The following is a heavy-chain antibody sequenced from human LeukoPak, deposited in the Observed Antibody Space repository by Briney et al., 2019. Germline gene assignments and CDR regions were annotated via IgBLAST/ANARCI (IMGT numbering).Heavy chain of an antibody. CDR1: GGSFSGYY. J-gene: IGHJ4*02. Sequence: SETLSLTCAVYGGSFSGYYWSWIRQPPGKGLEWIGEINHSGSTNYNPSLKSRVTISVDTSKNQFSLKLSSVTAADTAVYYCARAPYDSSGYYPGVFDYWGQGTLVTVSS. CDR3: ARAPYDSSGYYPGVFDY. V-gene: IGHV4-34*01. CDR2: INHSGST. D-gene: IGHD3-22*01.